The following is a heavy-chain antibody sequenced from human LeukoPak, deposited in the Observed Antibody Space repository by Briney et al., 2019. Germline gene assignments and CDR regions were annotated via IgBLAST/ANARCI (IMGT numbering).Heavy chain of an antibody. CDR2: IYYSGST. V-gene: IGHV4-31*03. CDR3: ARGGDSGYDWDY. J-gene: IGHJ4*02. D-gene: IGHD5-12*01. CDR1: GGSINSGGDY. Sequence: SQTLSLTCIVSGGSINSGGDYWSWIRQHPGKGLEWIGYIYYSGSTSYNPSLRSRVAISIDTSKNQFSLKLSSVTAADTAMYYCARGGDSGYDWDYWGQGTLVTVSS.